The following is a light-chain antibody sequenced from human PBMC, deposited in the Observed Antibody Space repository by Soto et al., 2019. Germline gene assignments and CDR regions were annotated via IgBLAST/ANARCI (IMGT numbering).Light chain of an antibody. CDR1: QSVRSN. CDR3: QQYNNWPPWT. Sequence: PGERVTLSCRASQSVRSNLAWYQQKPGQAPRLLIYGASTRATGLPARFSGSGSGTDFTLTISSLQSEDFAVYYCQQYNNWPPWTFGQGTKVDIK. CDR2: GAS. V-gene: IGKV3-15*01. J-gene: IGKJ1*01.